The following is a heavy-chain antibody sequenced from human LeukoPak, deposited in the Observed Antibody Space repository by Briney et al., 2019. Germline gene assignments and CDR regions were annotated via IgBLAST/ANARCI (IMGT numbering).Heavy chain of an antibody. CDR3: AIRVYDSSGYLSYYYYYYMDV. V-gene: IGHV5-51*01. J-gene: IGHJ6*03. CDR2: IYPGDSDT. Sequence: GESLKISCKGSGYSITSYWIGWVRQMPGKGLEGMGIIYPGDSDTRYSPSFQGQVTISADKSISTAYLQWSSLKASDTAMYYCAIRVYDSSGYLSYYYYYYMDVWGKGTTVTVSS. D-gene: IGHD3-22*01. CDR1: GYSITSYW.